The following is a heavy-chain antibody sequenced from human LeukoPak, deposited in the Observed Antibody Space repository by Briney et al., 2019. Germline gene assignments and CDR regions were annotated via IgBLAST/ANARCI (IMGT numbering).Heavy chain of an antibody. CDR1: GGSISSSSYY. J-gene: IGHJ4*02. Sequence: SETLSLTCTVSGGSISSSSYYWGWIRQPPGKGLEWLGSIYYSGSTYYNPSLKSRVTISVDTSKNQFSLKLSSVTAADTAVYYCARHSIAAAGTDIDYWGQGTLVTVSS. CDR2: IYYSGST. V-gene: IGHV4-39*01. D-gene: IGHD6-13*01. CDR3: ARHSIAAAGTDIDY.